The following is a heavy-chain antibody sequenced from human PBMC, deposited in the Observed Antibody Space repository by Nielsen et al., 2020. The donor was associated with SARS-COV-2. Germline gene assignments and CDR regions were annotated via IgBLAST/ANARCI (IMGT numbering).Heavy chain of an antibody. D-gene: IGHD3-16*01. Sequence: GESLKISCAASGFTFSSYAMSWVRQAPGKGLEWVSAISGSGGSTYYADSVKGRFTISRDNSKNTLYLQMNSLRAEDTAVYYCKERSFGGSYGGQGTLVTVSS. CDR1: GFTFSSYA. J-gene: IGHJ4*02. V-gene: IGHV3-23*01. CDR2: ISGSGGST. CDR3: KERSFGGSY.